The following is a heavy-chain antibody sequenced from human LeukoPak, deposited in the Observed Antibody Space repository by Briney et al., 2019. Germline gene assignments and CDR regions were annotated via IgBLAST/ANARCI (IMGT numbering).Heavy chain of an antibody. Sequence: GGSLRLSCAASGFTFSSYSMNWARQAPGKGLEWVSYISYSSSTIHYADSVKGRFTISRDNAKNSLYLQMDSLRAEDTAVYYCARDRLHYGEYEKTFDYWGQGTLVTVSS. V-gene: IGHV3-48*01. CDR3: ARDRLHYGEYEKTFDY. J-gene: IGHJ4*02. D-gene: IGHD4-17*01. CDR1: GFTFSSYS. CDR2: ISYSSSTI.